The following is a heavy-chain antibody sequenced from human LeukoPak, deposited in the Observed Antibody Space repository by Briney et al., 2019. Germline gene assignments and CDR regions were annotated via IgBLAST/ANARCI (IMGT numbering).Heavy chain of an antibody. CDR1: GFTFSSYW. CDR2: IKQDGSEK. D-gene: IGHD6-19*01. CDR3: ARVSDISVAAYFDY. J-gene: IGHJ4*02. Sequence: SGGSLRLSCGVSGFTFSSYWMTWVRQTPGKGLEWVANIKQDGSEKYYVDSVKGRFTISRDNAKNSLYLQMNSLRAEDTTLYYCARVSDISVAAYFDYWGQGTLVTVSS. V-gene: IGHV3-7*03.